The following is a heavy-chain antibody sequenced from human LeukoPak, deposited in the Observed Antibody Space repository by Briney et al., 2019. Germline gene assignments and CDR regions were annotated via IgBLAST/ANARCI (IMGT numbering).Heavy chain of an antibody. J-gene: IGHJ5*02. CDR3: AREAGIDYYGSGSRGRFDP. V-gene: IGHV1-18*01. D-gene: IGHD3-10*01. Sequence: GASVKVSCKASGYTFTSYGISWVRQAPGQGLEWMGWISAYNGNTNYAQKLQGRVTMTTDTSTSTAYMELRSLRSDDTAVYYCAREAGIDYYGSGSRGRFDPWGQGTLVTVSS. CDR2: ISAYNGNT. CDR1: GYTFTSYG.